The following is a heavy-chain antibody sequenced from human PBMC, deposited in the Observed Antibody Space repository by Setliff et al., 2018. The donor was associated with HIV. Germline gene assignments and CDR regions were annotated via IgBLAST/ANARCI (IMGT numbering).Heavy chain of an antibody. CDR2: INHSGST. Sequence: SETLSLTCTVSGGSISSGSYYWSWIRQPAGKGLEWIGEINHSGSTNYNPSLKSRVSISVDTSKNQFSLKLSPVTAADTAVYYCARVSVVMIVVVITPYYMDVWGQGTTVTVSS. D-gene: IGHD3-22*01. CDR3: ARVSVVMIVVVITPYYMDV. CDR1: GGSISSGSYY. J-gene: IGHJ6*03. V-gene: IGHV4-61*10.